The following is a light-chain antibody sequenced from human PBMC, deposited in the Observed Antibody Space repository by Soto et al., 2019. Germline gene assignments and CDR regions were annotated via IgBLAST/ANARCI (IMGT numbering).Light chain of an antibody. CDR1: QSVSTN. J-gene: IGKJ2*01. V-gene: IGKV3-15*01. CDR3: QQYNNWPYT. Sequence: EIVMTQSPDTLSVSPGERATLSCRASQSVSTNLAWYQQKPGQAPRLLIYGASTRATCIPARFSGSGSGTEFTLTISSLQSEDFAFYHCQQYNNWPYTFGQGTKLEIK. CDR2: GAS.